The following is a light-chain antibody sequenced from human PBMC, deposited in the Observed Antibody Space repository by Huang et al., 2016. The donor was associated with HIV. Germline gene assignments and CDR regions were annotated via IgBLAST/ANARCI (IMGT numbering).Light chain of an antibody. CDR3: QHYNNWPWWT. V-gene: IGKV3-15*01. CDR1: QSVTSN. Sequence: EVVMTQSPAILSVSPGERATLSCRASQSVTSNLAWYQQKPGQAPRLLIYSAAPRATGIPARFSGSGFGTEFTLTISSLQSEDFAVYYCQHYNNWPWWTFGQGTKVEIK. CDR2: SAA. J-gene: IGKJ1*01.